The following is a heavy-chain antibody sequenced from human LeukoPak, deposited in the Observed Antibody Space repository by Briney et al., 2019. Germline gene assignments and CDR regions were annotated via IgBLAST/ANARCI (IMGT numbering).Heavy chain of an antibody. CDR2: IYPGDSDA. V-gene: IGHV5-51*01. Sequence: GESLKISCKGSGYSFTSYWIGWVRQMPGKGLEWMGIIYPGDSDARYSPSFQGQVTISADKSISTAYLQWSSLKASDTAMYYCARSRYYGSGSYPDYFDYWGQGTLVTVSS. CDR3: ARSRYYGSGSYPDYFDY. CDR1: GYSFTSYW. J-gene: IGHJ4*02. D-gene: IGHD3-10*01.